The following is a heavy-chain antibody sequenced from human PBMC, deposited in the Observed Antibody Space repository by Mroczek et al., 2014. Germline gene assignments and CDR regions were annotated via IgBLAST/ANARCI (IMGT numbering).Heavy chain of an antibody. CDR2: MNPNSGNT. CDR1: GYTLTSYD. J-gene: IGHJ5*02. V-gene: IGHV1-8*01. Sequence: QVQLVESGAEVKKPGASVKVSCKASGYTLTSYDINWVRQATGQGLEWMGWMNPNSGNTGYAQKFQGRVTMTRNTSISTAYMELSSLRSEDTAVYYCARSGRVXYYDYGWGLLVRNWFRPVGP. D-gene: IGHD3-16*01. CDR3: ARSGRVXYYDYGWGLLVRNWFRP.